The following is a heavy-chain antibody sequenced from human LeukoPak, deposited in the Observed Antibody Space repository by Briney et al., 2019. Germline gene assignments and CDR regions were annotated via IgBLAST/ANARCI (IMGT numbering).Heavy chain of an antibody. CDR2: ISSSSSTI. J-gene: IGHJ4*02. CDR1: GFTFSSYS. V-gene: IGHV3-48*02. Sequence: GGSLRLSCAASGFTFSSYSMNWVRQAPGKGLEWVSYISSSSSTIYYADSVKGRFTISRDNAKNSLYLQMNSLRDEDTAIYYCARGARYNWNDDDLWFWGQGTLVTVSS. D-gene: IGHD1-1*01. CDR3: ARGARYNWNDDDLWF.